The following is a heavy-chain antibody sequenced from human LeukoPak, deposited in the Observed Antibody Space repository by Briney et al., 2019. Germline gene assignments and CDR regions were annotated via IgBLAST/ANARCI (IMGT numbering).Heavy chain of an antibody. CDR1: GFTFSSYW. CDR2: INSDGSTT. D-gene: IGHD1-26*01. Sequence: GGSLRLSCAASGFTFSSYWMRWVRQAPGKGLVWVSRINSDGSTTTYADSVKGRFTISRDNAENTLYLQMNSLRAEDTAVYYCVRYTASYSTRGYFDYWGQGTLLTVSS. CDR3: VRYTASYSTRGYFDY. V-gene: IGHV3-74*01. J-gene: IGHJ4*02.